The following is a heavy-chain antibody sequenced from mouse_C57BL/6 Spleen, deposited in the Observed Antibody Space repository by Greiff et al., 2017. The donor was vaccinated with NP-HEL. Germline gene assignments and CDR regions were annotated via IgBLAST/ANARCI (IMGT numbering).Heavy chain of an antibody. D-gene: IGHD2-5*01. CDR1: GFSLTSYG. Sequence: VQLQQSGPGLVAPSQSLSITCTVSGFSLTSYGVDWVRQSPGKGLEWLGVIWGVGSTNYNSALKSRLSISKDNSKSQVFLKMNSLQTDDTAMYYCASDHSNYGFAYWGQGTLVTVSA. CDR3: ASDHSNYGFAY. J-gene: IGHJ3*01. CDR2: IWGVGST. V-gene: IGHV2-6*01.